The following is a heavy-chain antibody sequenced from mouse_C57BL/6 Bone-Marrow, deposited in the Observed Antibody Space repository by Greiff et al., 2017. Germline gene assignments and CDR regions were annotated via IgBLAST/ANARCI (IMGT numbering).Heavy chain of an antibody. Sequence: VQLQQPGAELVKPGASVKLSCKASGYTFTSYWMHWVKQRPGQGLEWIGMIHPNSGSTNYNEKFKSKATLTVDKSSSTAYMQLSSLSSEDSAVYSCARSRRNYAMDDWGQGTSVTVSS. V-gene: IGHV1-64*01. J-gene: IGHJ4*01. CDR3: ARSRRNYAMDD. D-gene: IGHD1-1*01. CDR1: GYTFTSYW. CDR2: IHPNSGST.